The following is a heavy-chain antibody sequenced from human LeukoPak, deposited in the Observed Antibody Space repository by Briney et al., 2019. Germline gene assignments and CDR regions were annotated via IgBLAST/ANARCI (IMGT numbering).Heavy chain of an antibody. Sequence: GGSLRLSCAASGFTFDDYAMRWVRQAPGKGLEWVSGISWNSGSIGYADSVKGRFTISRDNAKNSLYLQMNSLRAEDTALYYCATEDHYDILTGSSPGFDYWGQGTLVTVSS. D-gene: IGHD3-9*01. CDR1: GFTFDDYA. CDR2: ISWNSGSI. V-gene: IGHV3-9*01. J-gene: IGHJ4*02. CDR3: ATEDHYDILTGSSPGFDY.